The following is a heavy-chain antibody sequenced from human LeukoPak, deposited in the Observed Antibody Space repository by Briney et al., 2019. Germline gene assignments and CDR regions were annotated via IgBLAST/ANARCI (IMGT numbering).Heavy chain of an antibody. V-gene: IGHV1-18*01. CDR2: ISAYNGNT. D-gene: IGHD6-19*01. CDR1: GYTFTSYG. Sequence: EASVKVSCKASGYTFTSYGISWVRQAPGQGLEWMGWISAYNGNTNYAQKLQGRVTMTTDTSTSTAYMELRSLRSDDTAVYYCAREVAVAATTGYFDYWGQGTLVTVSS. J-gene: IGHJ4*02. CDR3: AREVAVAATTGYFDY.